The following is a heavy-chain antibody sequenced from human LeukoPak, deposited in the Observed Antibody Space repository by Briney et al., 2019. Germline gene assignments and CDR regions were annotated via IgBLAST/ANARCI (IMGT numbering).Heavy chain of an antibody. CDR3: AREYYYDSSGYYPLGDY. V-gene: IGHV1-2*02. J-gene: IGHJ4*02. CDR1: GYTFTGYY. CDR2: INPSSGGT. D-gene: IGHD3-22*01. Sequence: ASVKVSCKASGYTFTGYYMHWVRQAPGQGLEWMGWINPSSGGTNYAQKFQGRVTMTRDTSISTAYMELSSLRSEDTAVYYCAREYYYDSSGYYPLGDYWGQGTLVTVSS.